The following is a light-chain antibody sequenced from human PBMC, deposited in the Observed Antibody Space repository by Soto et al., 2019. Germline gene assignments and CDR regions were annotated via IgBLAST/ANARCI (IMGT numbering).Light chain of an antibody. CDR1: SSDVGGYNY. J-gene: IGLJ1*01. CDR2: DVS. CDR3: SSYTSSSTPYV. V-gene: IGLV2-14*01. Sequence: SALTQPASVSGSPGQSITISCTGTSSDVGGYNYVSWYQQHPGKAPKLMIYDVSNRPSGVSNRFSGSKSGNTASLTISGLQAEDEADYSCSSYTSSSTPYVFGTGTKVTVL.